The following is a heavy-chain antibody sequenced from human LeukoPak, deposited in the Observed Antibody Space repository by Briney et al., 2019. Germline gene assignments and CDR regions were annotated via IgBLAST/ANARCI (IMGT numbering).Heavy chain of an antibody. CDR2: IYSDGSST. J-gene: IGHJ3*01. CDR3: ARDSLGIPAARGAFDS. V-gene: IGHV3-74*01. Sequence: GGSLRLSCEASGFTFSSYWMHWVRQAPGKGLVWVSLIYSDGSSTSYADSVKGRFTISRDNAKNTLYLQMNSLRAEDTAVYLCARDSLGIPAARGAFDSWGLGTMVTVSS. CDR1: GFTFSSYW. D-gene: IGHD6-13*01.